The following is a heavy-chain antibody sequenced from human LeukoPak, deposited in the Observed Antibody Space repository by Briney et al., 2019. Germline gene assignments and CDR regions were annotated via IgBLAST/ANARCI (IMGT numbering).Heavy chain of an antibody. D-gene: IGHD1-26*01. V-gene: IGHV4-59*01. CDR2: IYYSGST. CDR1: GGSISSYY. Sequence: SETLSLTCTVSGGSISSYYWSWIRQPPGKGLEWIGYIYYSGSTNYNPSLKSRVTISVDTSKNQFSLKLSSVTAADTAVYYCAREHPGELPDYWGQGTPVTVSS. CDR3: AREHPGELPDY. J-gene: IGHJ4*02.